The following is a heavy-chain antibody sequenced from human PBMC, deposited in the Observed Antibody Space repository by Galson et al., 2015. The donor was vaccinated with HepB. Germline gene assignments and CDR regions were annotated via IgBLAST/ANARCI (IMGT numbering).Heavy chain of an antibody. D-gene: IGHD3-10*01. CDR3: ARSRDSRAADRNWFDP. CDR1: GYTFTSYA. V-gene: IGHV1-3*01. Sequence: SVKVSCKASGYTFTSYAMHWVRQAPGQRLEWMGWINAGNGNTKYSQKFQGRVTITRDTSASTAYMELSSLRSEDTAVYYCARSRDSRAADRNWFDPWGQGTLVTVSS. CDR2: INAGNGNT. J-gene: IGHJ5*02.